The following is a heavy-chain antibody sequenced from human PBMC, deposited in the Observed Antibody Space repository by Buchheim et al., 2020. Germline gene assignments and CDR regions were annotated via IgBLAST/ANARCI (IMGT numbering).Heavy chain of an antibody. CDR2: IKEVGSEK. CDR3: ARVAYGGNSRFDS. D-gene: IGHD4-23*01. V-gene: IGHV3-7*03. J-gene: IGHJ4*02. CDR1: GFTFSSYW. Sequence: EVQLVESGGGLVQPGGSLRLSCAASGFTFSSYWMSWVRRAPGKGLEWVANIKEVGSEKYYVDSVKGRFTISRDNAKNSLSLQMNSLRAEDTAVHYCARVAYGGNSRFDSWGQGTL.